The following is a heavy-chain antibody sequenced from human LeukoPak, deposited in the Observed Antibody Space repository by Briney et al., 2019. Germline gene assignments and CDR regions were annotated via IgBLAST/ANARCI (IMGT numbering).Heavy chain of an antibody. CDR2: IYHSGST. J-gene: IGHJ4*02. Sequence: SGTLSLTCAVSGVSISNSIWWSWVRQPPGKGLEWIGEIYHSGSTNFNPSLKSRVTISVDTSKNQFSLKLSSVTAADTAVYYCARHRVYDSSGPPPDFDYWGQGTLVTVSS. D-gene: IGHD3-22*01. CDR1: GVSISNSIW. CDR3: ARHRVYDSSGPPPDFDY. V-gene: IGHV4-4*02.